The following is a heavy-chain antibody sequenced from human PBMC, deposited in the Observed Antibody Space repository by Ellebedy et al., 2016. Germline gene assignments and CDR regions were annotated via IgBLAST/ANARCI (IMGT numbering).Heavy chain of an antibody. CDR3: ARDRSSGWSDYYYHAMDV. Sequence: GGSLRLSCAASGFTFSTYAMHWVRQAPGKGLEWVAVISYDGSNKYYADSVKGRFTISRDNSKNTLYLQMNSLRAEDTAVYYCARDRSSGWSDYYYHAMDVWGQGTTVTVSS. J-gene: IGHJ6*02. V-gene: IGHV3-30-3*01. D-gene: IGHD6-19*01. CDR2: ISYDGSNK. CDR1: GFTFSTYA.